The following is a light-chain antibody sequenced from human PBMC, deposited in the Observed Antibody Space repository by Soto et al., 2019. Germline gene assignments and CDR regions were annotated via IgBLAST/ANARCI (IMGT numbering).Light chain of an antibody. V-gene: IGKV3-20*01. J-gene: IGKJ2*01. CDR1: QSVRSRY. Sequence: EIVLTQSPGTLSLSPGERATLSCRASQSVRSRYLARYQQKPGQAPSLLIYGASSRATVIPDRFSGSGSGTDFTLAITGLEPEDFAVYYCQQDGGSPPVTFGQGTKLEMK. CDR2: GAS. CDR3: QQDGGSPPVT.